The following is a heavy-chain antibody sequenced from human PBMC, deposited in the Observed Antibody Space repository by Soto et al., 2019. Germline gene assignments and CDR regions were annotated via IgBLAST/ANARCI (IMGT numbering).Heavy chain of an antibody. CDR1: GYTFTTYA. J-gene: IGHJ5*02. CDR2: INAGNGNT. D-gene: IGHD2-2*01. Sequence: ASVKVSCKASGYTFTTYAIHWVRQAPGQRLEWMGWINAGNGNTKYSQKFQGRVTITRDTSASTAYMELSSLRSEDTALYYCARAVGYCSTTSCYGWFDPWGQGTLVTVSS. CDR3: ARAVGYCSTTSCYGWFDP. V-gene: IGHV1-3*01.